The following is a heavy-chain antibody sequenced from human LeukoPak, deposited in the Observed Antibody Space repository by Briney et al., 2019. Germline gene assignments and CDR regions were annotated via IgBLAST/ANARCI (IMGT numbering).Heavy chain of an antibody. D-gene: IGHD4-17*01. Sequence: GGSLRLSCAASGFTFSSYEMNWVRQAPGKGLEWVSYISSSGSTIYYADSAKGRFTISRDNAKNSLYLQMNSLRAEDTAVYYCAREDYGDYYYFDYWGQGTLVTVSS. V-gene: IGHV3-48*03. J-gene: IGHJ4*02. CDR3: AREDYGDYYYFDY. CDR2: ISSSGSTI. CDR1: GFTFSSYE.